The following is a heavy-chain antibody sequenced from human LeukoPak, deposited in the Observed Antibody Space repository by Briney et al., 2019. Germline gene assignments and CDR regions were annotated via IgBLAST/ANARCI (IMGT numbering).Heavy chain of an antibody. CDR1: GFTFNNYW. CDR3: ARDDYGDYYFDY. J-gene: IGHJ4*02. V-gene: IGHV3-74*01. D-gene: IGHD4-17*01. CDR2: IDSDGSNT. Sequence: GGSLRLSCAASGFTFNNYWMHWVRQAPGKGLVWVSRIDSDGSNTNYADSVRGRFTVCRDNAKNTLYLQMNSLRAEDTAVYYCARDDYGDYYFDYWGQGTLVTVSS.